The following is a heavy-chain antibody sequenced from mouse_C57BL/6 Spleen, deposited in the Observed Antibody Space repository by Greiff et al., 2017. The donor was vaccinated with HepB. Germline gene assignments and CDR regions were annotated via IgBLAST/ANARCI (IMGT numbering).Heavy chain of an antibody. V-gene: IGHV1-80*01. CDR1: GYAFSSYW. CDR2: IYPGDGDT. J-gene: IGHJ3*01. CDR3: ARGPWDVRFAY. Sequence: VQLQESGAELVKPGASVKISCKASGYAFSSYWMNWVKQRPGKGLEWIGQIYPGDGDTNYNGKFKGKATLTADKSSSTAYMQLSSLTSEDSAVYFCARGPWDVRFAYWGQGTLVTVSA. D-gene: IGHD4-1*01.